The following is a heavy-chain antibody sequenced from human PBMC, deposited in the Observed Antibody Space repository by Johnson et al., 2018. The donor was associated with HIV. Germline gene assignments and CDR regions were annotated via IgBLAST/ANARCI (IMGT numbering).Heavy chain of an antibody. CDR2: IYYDGSYQ. V-gene: IGHV3-30*14. CDR3: GSSSLAWGVDAFDI. D-gene: IGHD3-10*01. J-gene: IGHJ3*02. Sequence: QMRLVESGGGVVQPGRFLRLSCAASGFTFSSYALHWVRQAPGKGLEWVAVIYYDGSYQDYADSVKGRFPISRDNSKTTLYLQMNSLSVEDTALYYCGSSSLAWGVDAFDIWGQGTKVTVSS. CDR1: GFTFSSYA.